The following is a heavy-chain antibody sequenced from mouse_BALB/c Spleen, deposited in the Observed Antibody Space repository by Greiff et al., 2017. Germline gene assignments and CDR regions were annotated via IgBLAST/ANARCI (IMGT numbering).Heavy chain of an antibody. CDR3: TQSLHYYGYAMDY. J-gene: IGHJ4*01. CDR1: GYSFTSYW. CDR2: IYPGNSDT. Sequence: VQLKQSGTVLARPGASVKMSCKASGYSFTSYWMHWVKQRPGQGLEWIGAIYPGNSDTSYNQKFKGKAKLTAVTSASTAYMELSSLTNEDSAVYYCTQSLHYYGYAMDYWGQGTSVTVSS. D-gene: IGHD1-2*01. V-gene: IGHV1-5*01.